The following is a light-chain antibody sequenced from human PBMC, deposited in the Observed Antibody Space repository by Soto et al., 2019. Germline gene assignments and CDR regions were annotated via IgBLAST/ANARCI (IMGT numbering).Light chain of an antibody. CDR1: QAVNTR. V-gene: IGKV3D-11*01. CDR2: LTS. CDR3: HRRQSCPRT. J-gene: IGKJ1*01. Sequence: ERVLTQTPATLAWCAGERVTFSCMASQAVNTRLAWYQHKPGQAPRLLIYLTSNRAACIPARVSGSGTETDFTLTISDSEPEAFAVYNCHRRQSCPRTFAQGTKVDIK.